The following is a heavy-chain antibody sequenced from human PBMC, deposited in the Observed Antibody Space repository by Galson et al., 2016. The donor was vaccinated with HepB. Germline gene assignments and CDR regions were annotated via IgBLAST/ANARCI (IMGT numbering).Heavy chain of an antibody. Sequence: SLRLSCAASGFTFDVYAMHWVRQAPGKGLEWVSGISWNSGRIGYADSVKGRFTISRDNAKNSLFLQMNSLRPEDTALYYCAKDTCYSSSWFYFDYWGQGALVTVSS. CDR2: ISWNSGRI. CDR1: GFTFDVYA. J-gene: IGHJ4*02. D-gene: IGHD6-13*01. CDR3: AKDTCYSSSWFYFDY. V-gene: IGHV3-9*01.